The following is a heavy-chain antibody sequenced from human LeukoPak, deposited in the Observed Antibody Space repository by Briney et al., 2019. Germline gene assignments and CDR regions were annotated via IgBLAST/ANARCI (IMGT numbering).Heavy chain of an antibody. J-gene: IGHJ6*03. CDR3: ARVSYRGSGSYYNHGDYYYYMDV. V-gene: IGHV3-11*01. CDR2: ISNTGSSM. Sequence: GGSLRLSCTASEFNFSDHYMTWIRQAPGKGLEWVSYISNTGSSMYYAASVRGRFTISRDNANNSLYLHMNSLRSEDTAVYYCARVSYRGSGSYYNHGDYYYYMDVWGKGTTVTVSS. D-gene: IGHD3-10*01. CDR1: EFNFSDHY.